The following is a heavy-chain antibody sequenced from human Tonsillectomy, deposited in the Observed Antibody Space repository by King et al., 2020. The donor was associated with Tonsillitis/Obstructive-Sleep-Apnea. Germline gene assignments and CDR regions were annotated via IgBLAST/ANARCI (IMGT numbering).Heavy chain of an antibody. CDR2: ISSSGSTI. CDR3: ATHTRSRYGSGSHNYY. Sequence: VQLVESGGGLVQPGGSLRLSCAASGFTFSSYEMNWVRQAPGKGLEWVSYISSSGSTIYYADSVKGRFTISRDNAKNSLYLQMNSLRAEDTAVYYCATHTRSRYGSGSHNYYWGQGTLVTVSP. D-gene: IGHD3-10*01. J-gene: IGHJ4*02. CDR1: GFTFSSYE. V-gene: IGHV3-48*03.